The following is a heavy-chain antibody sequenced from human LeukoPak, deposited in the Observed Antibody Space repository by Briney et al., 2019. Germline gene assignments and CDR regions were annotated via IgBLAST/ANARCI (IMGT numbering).Heavy chain of an antibody. Sequence: PGGSLRLSCAASGFTFSSYSMHWVRQAPGKGLEWVAFIRYDGSNKCNADSVQGRFTISRDNSKNTLYLQMNSLRAEDTAVYYCAKHFKRHCSSSSCAYDSWGQGTLVTVSS. CDR2: IRYDGSNK. CDR3: AKHFKRHCSSSSCAYDS. V-gene: IGHV3-30*02. J-gene: IGHJ4*02. D-gene: IGHD2-2*01. CDR1: GFTFSSYS.